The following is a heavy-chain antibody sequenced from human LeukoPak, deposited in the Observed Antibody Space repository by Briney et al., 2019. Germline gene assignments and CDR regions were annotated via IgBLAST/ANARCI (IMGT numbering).Heavy chain of an antibody. CDR2: TYYRSACSD. CDR3: ARSGKYSSSWYVGLGVISTIFDY. V-gene: IGHV6-1*01. D-gene: IGHD6-13*01. Sequence: SQTLSLTCVISGDSVSSKNAAWNCIRQFPSRGLEWLGRTYYRSACSDDYAVSVKSRITINPDTSKNQFSLHLSSVTPEDTAVYYCARSGKYSSSWYVGLGVISTIFDYWGQGTLVTVSS. J-gene: IGHJ4*02. CDR1: GDSVSSKNAA.